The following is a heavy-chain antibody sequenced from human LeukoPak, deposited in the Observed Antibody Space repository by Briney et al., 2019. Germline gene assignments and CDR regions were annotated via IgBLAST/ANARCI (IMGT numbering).Heavy chain of an antibody. D-gene: IGHD6-13*01. J-gene: IGHJ6*02. CDR2: INHSGST. Sequence: SETLSPTCAVYGGSFSGYYWSWIRQPPGKGLEWIGEINHSGSTNYNPSLKSRVTISVDTSKNQFSLKLSSVTAADTAVYYCARTKQQLVYYYYYGMDVWGQGTTVTVSS. CDR3: ARTKQQLVYYYYYGMDV. V-gene: IGHV4-34*01. CDR1: GGSFSGYY.